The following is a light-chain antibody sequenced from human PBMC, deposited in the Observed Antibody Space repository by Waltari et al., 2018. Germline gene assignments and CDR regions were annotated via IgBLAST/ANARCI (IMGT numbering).Light chain of an antibody. CDR3: QKYGSLPAT. Sequence: EIMLTQSPGTLSLSPGERATLSCRASQSISRYLDWYQHKPGQAPRLLIYDVSSRATGIPDRFSGSGSGTDFSLTISRLEPEDFAVYYCQKYGSLPATFGQGTKVEIK. CDR2: DVS. CDR1: QSISRY. J-gene: IGKJ1*01. V-gene: IGKV3-20*01.